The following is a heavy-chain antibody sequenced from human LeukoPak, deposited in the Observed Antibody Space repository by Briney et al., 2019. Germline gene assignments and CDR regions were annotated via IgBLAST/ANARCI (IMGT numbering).Heavy chain of an antibody. J-gene: IGHJ5*02. Sequence: SETLSLTCTVSGGSISSSSYYWGWIRQPPGKGLEWIGSIYYSGSTYYSPSLKSRVTISVDTSKNQFSLKLSSVTAADTAVYYCARQHLAGKYSSSGGWFDPWGQGTLVTVSS. CDR2: IYYSGST. CDR1: GGSISSSSYY. V-gene: IGHV4-39*01. D-gene: IGHD6-6*01. CDR3: ARQHLAGKYSSSGGWFDP.